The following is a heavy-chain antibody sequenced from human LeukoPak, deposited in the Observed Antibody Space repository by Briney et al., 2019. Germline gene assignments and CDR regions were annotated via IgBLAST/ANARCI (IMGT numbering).Heavy chain of an antibody. Sequence: SETLSLTCTVSGDSMTSYYWSWVRQPPGKGQEWDANIYYTGSTNYLPSLNSLVTMSVASSKGQLSLKLTSLTAADSAVYYCARGTLHIYYYYGMDVWGQGTTVTFSS. J-gene: IGHJ6*02. CDR3: ARGTLHIYYYYGMDV. CDR1: GDSMTSYY. CDR2: IYYTGST. D-gene: IGHD1-1*01. V-gene: IGHV4-59*08.